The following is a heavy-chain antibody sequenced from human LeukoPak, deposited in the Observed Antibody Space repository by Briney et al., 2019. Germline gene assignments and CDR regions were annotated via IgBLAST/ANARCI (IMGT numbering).Heavy chain of an antibody. J-gene: IGHJ4*02. CDR3: ARYPLSYNSNWHYYFDY. CDR1: GYTFTSYG. CDR2: ISGSNGNT. V-gene: IGHV1-18*01. D-gene: IGHD1-7*01. Sequence: GASVKVSCKASGYTFTSYGVSWVRQAPGQGLEWMGWISGSNGNTNNAQKVQGRVTMTTDTSTSTAYMELRSLRSDDTAVYYCARYPLSYNSNWHYYFDYWGQGTLLTVSS.